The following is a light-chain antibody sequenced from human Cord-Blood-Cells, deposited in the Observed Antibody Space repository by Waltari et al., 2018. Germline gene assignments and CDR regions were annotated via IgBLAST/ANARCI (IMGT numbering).Light chain of an antibody. J-gene: IGLJ1*01. V-gene: IGLV3-21*04. CDR2: YGS. CDR3: QVWDSSSDHV. CDR1: NIGSKS. Sequence: SYVLTQPPSVSVAPGKTARITCGGNNIGSKSVHWYQQKPGQAPVLVIDYGSDRPSGIPERFSGSNAGNTATLTISRVEAGDEADYYCQVWDSSSDHVFGTGTKVTVL.